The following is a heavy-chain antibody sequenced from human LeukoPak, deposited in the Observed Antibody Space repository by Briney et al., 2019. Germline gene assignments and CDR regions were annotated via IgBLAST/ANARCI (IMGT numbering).Heavy chain of an antibody. V-gene: IGHV3-66*01. D-gene: IGHD2-2*02. Sequence: GGSLRLSCAASGVTVSRDYMSWVRQAPGKGLEWVSFIYSDGTTFYADSVKGRFTISRDNSKNTLYLQMNSLRAEDTAVYYCARVGCSSTSCYIDYWGQGTLATVSS. CDR3: ARVGCSSTSCYIDY. CDR1: GVTVSRDY. CDR2: IYSDGTT. J-gene: IGHJ4*02.